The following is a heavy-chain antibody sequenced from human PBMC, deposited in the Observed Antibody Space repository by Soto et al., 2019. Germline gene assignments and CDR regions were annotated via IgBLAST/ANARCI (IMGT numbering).Heavy chain of an antibody. CDR1: GGSISSYY. J-gene: IGHJ4*02. Sequence: PSETLSLTCTVSGGSISSYYWSWIRQPPGKGLEWIGYIYYSGSTNYNPSLKSRVTISVDTSKNQFSLKLSSVTAADTAVYYCARDRRSYSSSWSPPAYWGQGTLVTVSS. V-gene: IGHV4-59*01. CDR3: ARDRRSYSSSWSPPAY. D-gene: IGHD6-13*01. CDR2: IYYSGST.